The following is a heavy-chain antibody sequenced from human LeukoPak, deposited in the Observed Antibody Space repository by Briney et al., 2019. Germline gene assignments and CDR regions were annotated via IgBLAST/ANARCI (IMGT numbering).Heavy chain of an antibody. CDR2: IYYSGST. D-gene: IGHD5-24*01. CDR1: GGSVSSGRYY. V-gene: IGHV4-61*01. Sequence: SETLSLTCTVSGGSVSSGRYYWSWIRQPPGKGLEWIGYIYYSGSTNYNPSLKSRVTISEDTSKNQFSLKLNSVTAADTAMYYCAGYIIKYGAFDCWGQGTPVTVSS. CDR3: AGYIIKYGAFDC. J-gene: IGHJ4*02.